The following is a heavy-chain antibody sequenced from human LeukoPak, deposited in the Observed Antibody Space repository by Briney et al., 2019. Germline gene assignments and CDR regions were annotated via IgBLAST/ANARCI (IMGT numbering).Heavy chain of an antibody. CDR3: ARGPSGLYSSNFGDAFDI. CDR2: IYPGDSDT. D-gene: IGHD6-13*01. J-gene: IGHJ3*02. Sequence: GESLKISCAGSGYNFSTYWIGWLRQMPRKGLQYMGIIYPGDSDTRYSPSFQGQVTISADRSISTAYLQWSSLKASDTAIYYCARGPSGLYSSNFGDAFDIWGQGTMVTVSS. CDR1: GYNFSTYW. V-gene: IGHV5-51*01.